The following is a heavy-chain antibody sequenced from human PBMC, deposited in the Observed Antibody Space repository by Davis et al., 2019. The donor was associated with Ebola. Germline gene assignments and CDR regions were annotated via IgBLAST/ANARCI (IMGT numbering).Heavy chain of an antibody. D-gene: IGHD2-8*01. CDR1: GGSISSYY. CDR3: ARRGIYCTNGVCYSWFDP. CDR2: IYYSGST. Sequence: PSETLSLTCTVSGGSISSYYWSWIRQPPGKGLEWIGYIYYSGSTNYNPSLKSRVTISVDTSKNQFSLKLSSVTAADTAVYYCARRGIYCTNGVCYSWFDPWGQGTLVTVSS. V-gene: IGHV4-59*08. J-gene: IGHJ5*02.